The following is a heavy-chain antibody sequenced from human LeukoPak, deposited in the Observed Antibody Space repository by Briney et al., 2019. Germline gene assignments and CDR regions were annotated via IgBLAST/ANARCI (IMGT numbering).Heavy chain of an antibody. J-gene: IGHJ6*02. Sequence: PGGSLRLSCAASGFTFNSYAMNWVRQAPGKGLEWVSGLSGSGGSTYYADSVQGRFTISRDNSKNTLYLQMNSLRAEDTAVYYGAKGRGWFYGMDVWGQGTTVTVSS. CDR2: LSGSGGST. V-gene: IGHV3-23*01. CDR1: GFTFNSYA. CDR3: AKGRGWFYGMDV. D-gene: IGHD2-15*01.